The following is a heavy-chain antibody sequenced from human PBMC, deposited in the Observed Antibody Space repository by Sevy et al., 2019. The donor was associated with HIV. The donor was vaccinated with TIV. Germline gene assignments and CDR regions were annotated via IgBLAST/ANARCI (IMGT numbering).Heavy chain of an antibody. Sequence: GGSLRLSCAASGFTFSSYWMSWVRQAPGKGLEWVANIKQDGSEKYYVDSVEGRFTISRDNAKNSLYLQMNSLRAEDTAVYYCARDQGYYDSSGYEYYYYYYGMDVWAKGPRSPSP. D-gene: IGHD3-22*01. CDR2: IKQDGSEK. CDR3: ARDQGYYDSSGYEYYYYYYGMDV. CDR1: GFTFSSYW. J-gene: IGHJ6*02. V-gene: IGHV3-7*01.